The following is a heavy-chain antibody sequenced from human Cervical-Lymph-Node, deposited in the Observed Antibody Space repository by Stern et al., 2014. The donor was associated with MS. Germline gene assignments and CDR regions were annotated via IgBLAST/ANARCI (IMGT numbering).Heavy chain of an antibody. D-gene: IGHD6-19*01. Sequence: EVQLVESGGALVQPGGSLRLSCAASGFTFSDYAMSWVRQAPGKGLEWVSAISGPGASTYYADSVKGRFTVSRDNSKNTVYMQMNSLRAEDTAVYYCAKGHSSGWSSTFWYFDLWGRGTLVTVSS. CDR1: GFTFSDYA. CDR2: ISGPGAST. CDR3: AKGHSSGWSSTFWYFDL. J-gene: IGHJ2*01. V-gene: IGHV3-23*04.